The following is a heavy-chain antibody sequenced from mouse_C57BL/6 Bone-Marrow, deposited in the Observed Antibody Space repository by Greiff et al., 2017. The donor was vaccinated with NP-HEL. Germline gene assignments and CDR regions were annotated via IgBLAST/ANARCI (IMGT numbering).Heavy chain of an antibody. J-gene: IGHJ1*03. CDR2: IDPSDSYT. Sequence: QVQLQQPGAELVMPGASVKLSCKASGYTFTSYWMHWVKQRPGQGLEWIGEIDPSDSYTKYNQKFKGKSTLTVDKSSSTAYMQLSSLTSEDSAVYYCARDYYGNWYFDVWGTGTTVTVSS. CDR1: GYTFTSYW. CDR3: ARDYYGNWYFDV. D-gene: IGHD1-1*01. V-gene: IGHV1-69*01.